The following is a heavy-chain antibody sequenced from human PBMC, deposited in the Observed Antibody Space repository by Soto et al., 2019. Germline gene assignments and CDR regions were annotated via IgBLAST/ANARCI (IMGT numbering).Heavy chain of an antibody. CDR3: AKSLAYDSSGSLGGVDY. CDR1: GYTLTELS. J-gene: IGHJ4*02. CDR2: FDPEDGET. D-gene: IGHD3-22*01. Sequence: ASVKVSCKVSGYTLTELSMHWVRQAPGKGLEWMGGFDPEDGETIYAQKFQGRVTMTEDTSTDTAYMELSSLRSEDTAVYYCAKSLAYDSSGSLGGVDYWGQGTLVTVSS. V-gene: IGHV1-24*01.